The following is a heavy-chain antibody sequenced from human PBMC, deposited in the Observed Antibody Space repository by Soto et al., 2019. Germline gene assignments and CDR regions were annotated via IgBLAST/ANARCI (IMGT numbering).Heavy chain of an antibody. CDR3: ARESEDLTSNFDY. V-gene: IGHV3-21*06. Sequence: GGSLRLSCAASGFTFTRYSMNWVRQAPGKGLEWVSSISSTTNYIYYGDSMKGRSTISRDNAKNSLYLEMNSLRAEDTAVYYCARESEDLTSNFDYWGHGTLVTVSS. CDR1: GFTFTRYS. CDR2: ISSTTNYI. J-gene: IGHJ4*01.